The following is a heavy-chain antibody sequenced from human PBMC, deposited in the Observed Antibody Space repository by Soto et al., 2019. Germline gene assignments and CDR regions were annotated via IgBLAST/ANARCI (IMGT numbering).Heavy chain of an antibody. CDR3: AGEKVGTTGIDF. Sequence: QAQLVQSGAEVKKPGASVKVSCKASGYTFTGYDINWVRQATGQGLEWMGWMNPNSGNTGYAQNFHDRVTVTRDNYITTAYMELTSLRDDDSAVYYCAGEKVGTTGIDFWGQGTLVTVSS. V-gene: IGHV1-8*01. J-gene: IGHJ4*02. CDR1: GYTFTGYD. CDR2: MNPNSGNT. D-gene: IGHD1-26*01.